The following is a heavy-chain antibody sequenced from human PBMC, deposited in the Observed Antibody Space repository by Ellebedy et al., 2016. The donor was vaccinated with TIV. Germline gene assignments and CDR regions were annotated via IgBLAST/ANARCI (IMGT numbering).Heavy chain of an antibody. CDR1: GYTFTSYG. J-gene: IGHJ4*02. D-gene: IGHD6-13*01. CDR2: INPNSGGT. V-gene: IGHV1-2*02. CDR3: ARFSGSWYGLDS. Sequence: AASVKVSCKASGYTFTSYGISWVRQAPGQGLEWMGWINPNSGGTNYAQKFQGRVTLTRDTSISTAYMQLSGLRSDDTALYFCARFSGSWYGLDSWGQGTLVTVSS.